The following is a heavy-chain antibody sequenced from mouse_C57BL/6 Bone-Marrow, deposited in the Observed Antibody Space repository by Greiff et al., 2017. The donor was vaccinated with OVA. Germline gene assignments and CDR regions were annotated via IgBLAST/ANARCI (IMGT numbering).Heavy chain of an antibody. J-gene: IGHJ2*01. CDR3: AGRYYFDD. CDR1: GFTFTSYW. CDR2: IYPNSGSN. Sequence: QVQLQQPGAELVKPGASVKLSCKASGFTFTSYWMHWVTQWPGQGLVWLGMIYPNSGSNNYNEKFKSTATLTVNKSASTANMQLSSLTSEDTAVYYYAGRYYFDDGGQGTTLTVSS. V-gene: IGHV1-64*01. D-gene: IGHD1-1*01.